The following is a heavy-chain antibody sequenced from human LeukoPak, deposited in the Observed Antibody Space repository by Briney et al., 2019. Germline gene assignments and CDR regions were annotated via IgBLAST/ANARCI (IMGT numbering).Heavy chain of an antibody. CDR1: GFTFSSYW. V-gene: IGHV3-74*01. CDR2: INSDGSST. D-gene: IGHD5-24*01. Sequence: GGSLRLSCAASGFTFSSYWMHSVRQAPGKGLLWVSRINSDGSSTSYADSVKGRFTISRDNAKNTLYLQMNSLRAEDTPVYYCARVLGNFGDGYNYDYWGQGNLVTVSS. CDR3: ARVLGNFGDGYNYDY. J-gene: IGHJ4*02.